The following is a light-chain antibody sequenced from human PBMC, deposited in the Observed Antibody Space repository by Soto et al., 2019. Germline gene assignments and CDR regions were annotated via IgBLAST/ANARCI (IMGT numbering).Light chain of an antibody. CDR1: SSDVGGYNY. Sequence: QSALTQPASVSGSPGQSITISCTGTSSDVGGYNYVSWYQQHPGKSPKLMIYDVSNRPSGVSNRFSGSKSGNTASLTISGLQAEDEADYYCSSYTSSSTLHVFGTGTQLTGL. V-gene: IGLV2-14*01. J-gene: IGLJ1*01. CDR3: SSYTSSSTLHV. CDR2: DVS.